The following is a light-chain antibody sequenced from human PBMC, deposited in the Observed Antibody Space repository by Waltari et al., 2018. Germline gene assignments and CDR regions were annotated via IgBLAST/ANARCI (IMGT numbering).Light chain of an antibody. J-gene: IGLJ2*01. CDR3: CSYEGSYSMV. CDR1: SRNVGGYDF. Sequence: QSALTQHRPVSGSPGQAVTIACTGTSRNVGGYDFVSWYQQNPGKAPKLMIYDGNMRPSGVPDRFSGSKAVNPASLTISGLQAEDEADYYGCSYEGSYSMVFGGGPSLTVL. V-gene: IGLV2-11*01. CDR2: DGN.